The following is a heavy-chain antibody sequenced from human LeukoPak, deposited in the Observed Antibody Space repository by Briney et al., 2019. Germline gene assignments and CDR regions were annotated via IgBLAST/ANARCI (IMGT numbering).Heavy chain of an antibody. D-gene: IGHD3-10*01. V-gene: IGHV4-61*02. CDR3: ARGAEYYGSGSYYTELKPLYYFDY. Sequence: SGTLSLTCTVSGGSISSGSYYWSWIRQPAGKGLERIGRIYTSGSTNYNPSLKSRVTMSVDTSKNQFSLKLSSVTAADTAVYYCARGAEYYGSGSYYTELKPLYYFDYWGQGTLVTVSS. CDR1: GGSISSGSYY. CDR2: IYTSGST. J-gene: IGHJ4*02.